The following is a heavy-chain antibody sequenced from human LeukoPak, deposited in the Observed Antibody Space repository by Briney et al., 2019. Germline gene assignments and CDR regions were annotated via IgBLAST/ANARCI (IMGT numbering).Heavy chain of an antibody. Sequence: GASVKVSCKVSGYTLTELSMHWVRQAPGKGLEWMGGIDPEDGETIYAQKFQGRVTMTEVTSTDAAYMELSSLRSEDTAVYYCAVDYYGSGSYYLPPFDYWGQGNLVTVSS. J-gene: IGHJ4*02. CDR1: GYTLTELS. V-gene: IGHV1-24*01. CDR2: IDPEDGET. D-gene: IGHD3-10*01. CDR3: AVDYYGSGSYYLPPFDY.